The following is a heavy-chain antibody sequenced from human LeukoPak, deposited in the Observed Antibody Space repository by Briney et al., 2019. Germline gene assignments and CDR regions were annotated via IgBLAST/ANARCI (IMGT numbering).Heavy chain of an antibody. D-gene: IGHD3-9*01. CDR1: GFSLSTSGVG. CDR2: IYWDDEK. Sequence: SGPTLVRPTQTLTLTCTFSGFSLSTSGVGVGWIRQPPGKALEWLALIYWDDEKRHSTSLKGTITITKNTSKNQVVLTMTNMDPVDTASYYWAHRPARYDILTGYYSFDYWGQGTLVTVSS. V-gene: IGHV2-5*02. J-gene: IGHJ4*02. CDR3: AHRPARYDILTGYYSFDY.